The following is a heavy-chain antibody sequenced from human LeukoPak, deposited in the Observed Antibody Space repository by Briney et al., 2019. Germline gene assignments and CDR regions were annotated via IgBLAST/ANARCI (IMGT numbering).Heavy chain of an antibody. J-gene: IGHJ4*02. D-gene: IGHD6-19*01. V-gene: IGHV1-2*02. Sequence: GSSVKVSYQASGYTFNGCYMHWLRPAPGQGLEWMEWINPNSGGTHYAQNFQGRVTMTRDTSISTAYMELSSLRSDDTAVYYCASGSSLDGSSGWPTHYYWGKGVLVTVSS. CDR1: GYTFNGCY. CDR2: INPNSGGT. CDR3: ASGSSLDGSSGWPTHYY.